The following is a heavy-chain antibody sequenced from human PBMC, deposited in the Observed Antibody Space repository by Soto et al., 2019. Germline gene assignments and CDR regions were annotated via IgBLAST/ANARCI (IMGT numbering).Heavy chain of an antibody. D-gene: IGHD2-15*01. CDR2: INTYNGKT. J-gene: IGHJ4*02. V-gene: IGHV1-18*01. CDR1: GYTFTDYG. CDR3: ARDQYAVGGDF. Sequence: QVQLVQSGAEVKKPGASVKVSCKASGYTFTDYGVSWVRQAPGQGLEWMGWINTYNGKTNYAPKVQARVTMTTDTSTTTAYMALRSLTSDDTAVYFCARDQYAVGGDFWGQGTLVTVSS.